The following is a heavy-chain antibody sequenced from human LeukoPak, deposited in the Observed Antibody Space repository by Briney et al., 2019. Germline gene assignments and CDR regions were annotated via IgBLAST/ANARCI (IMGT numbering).Heavy chain of an antibody. CDR3: AKAAAVAVYFDY. CDR1: GFTFSNYA. Sequence: GGSLRLSCSASGFTFSNYAMSWVRRAPGKGLEWVSTISGSGGSIYYADSVKGRFTISRDNSRNTLYLQMNSLRADDTAAYYCAKAAAVAVYFDYWGQGTLVTVSS. J-gene: IGHJ4*02. D-gene: IGHD6-19*01. V-gene: IGHV3-23*01. CDR2: ISGSGGSI.